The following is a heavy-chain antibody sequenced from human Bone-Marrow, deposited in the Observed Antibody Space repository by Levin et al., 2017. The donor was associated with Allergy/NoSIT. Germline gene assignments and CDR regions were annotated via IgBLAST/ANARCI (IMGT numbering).Heavy chain of an antibody. D-gene: IGHD5-18*01. CDR3: ARADTAMGLVGYYYGMDV. CDR2: IIPIFGTA. J-gene: IGHJ6*02. CDR1: GGTFSSYA. Sequence: KISCKASGGTFSSYAISWVRQAPGQGLEWMGGIIPIFGTANYAQKFQGRVTITADESTSTAYMELSSLRSEDTAVYYCARADTAMGLVGYYYGMDVWGQGTTVTVSS. V-gene: IGHV1-69*01.